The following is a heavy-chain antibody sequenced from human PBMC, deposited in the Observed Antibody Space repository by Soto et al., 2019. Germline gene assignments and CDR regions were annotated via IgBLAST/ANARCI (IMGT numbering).Heavy chain of an antibody. V-gene: IGHV3-33*01. Sequence: QAQLVESGGGVVQPGRSLRLSCAASGFTFSNYGMHWVRQAPGKGLEWVALIWLDGSNENYADFVKGRFTISRDNFKNTLYLQMNSLRAEDTAVYYCARPRTTVVTPLDAFDIRGQGTMVTVSS. CDR3: ARPRTTVVTPLDAFDI. J-gene: IGHJ3*02. CDR1: GFTFSNYG. CDR2: IWLDGSNE. D-gene: IGHD4-17*01.